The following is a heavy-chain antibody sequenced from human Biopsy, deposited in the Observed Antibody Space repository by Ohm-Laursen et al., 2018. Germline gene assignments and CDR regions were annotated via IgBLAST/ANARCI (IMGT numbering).Heavy chain of an antibody. J-gene: IGHJ6*02. CDR1: GVSITAYY. D-gene: IGHD2-15*01. Sequence: SDTLSLTCTVSGVSITAYYWSWIRQPPGKGLECIGNIHHSGSTNYNPSLKSRLTISVDTSKNQFSLKLSSVAAADTAMYYCARMDCSGGSCHYYSYGMDVWGQGTTVTVSS. CDR2: IHHSGST. V-gene: IGHV4-4*09. CDR3: ARMDCSGGSCHYYSYGMDV.